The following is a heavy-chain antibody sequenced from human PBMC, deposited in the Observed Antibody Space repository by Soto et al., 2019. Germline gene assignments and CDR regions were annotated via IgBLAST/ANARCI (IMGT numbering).Heavy chain of an antibody. CDR2: INQGGNEK. V-gene: IGHV3-7*01. D-gene: IGHD6-19*01. J-gene: IGHJ4*02. CDR3: AKTSGTGSVDY. Sequence: EVQLVESGGGLVQPGGSLRLSCAASGFTFSNFWMSWVRQAPGKGLEWVANINQGGNEKYYVDSLEGRFTISRDNAQKSLYLQMNSLRTDDTAVYYCAKTSGTGSVDYWGQGALVIVSS. CDR1: GFTFSNFW.